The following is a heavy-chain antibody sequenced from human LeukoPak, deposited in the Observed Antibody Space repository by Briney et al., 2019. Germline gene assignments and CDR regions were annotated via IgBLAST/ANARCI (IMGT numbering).Heavy chain of an antibody. D-gene: IGHD6-25*01. CDR1: GGSISSPY. V-gene: IGHV4-4*07. Sequence: SETLSLTCTVSGGSISSPYWTWIRQPAGKGLEWIGRFYTSGIANYNPSLKSRVTMSVDTSKNQFSLKLSSVTAADTAVYYCARQGGGFWYFDLWGRGTLVTVSS. J-gene: IGHJ2*01. CDR3: ARQGGGFWYFDL. CDR2: FYTSGIA.